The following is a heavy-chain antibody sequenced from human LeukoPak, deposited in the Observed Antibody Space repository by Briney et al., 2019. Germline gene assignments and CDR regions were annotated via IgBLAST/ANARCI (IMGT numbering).Heavy chain of an antibody. CDR2: INSDGSST. D-gene: IGHD3-3*01. V-gene: IGHV3-74*01. J-gene: IGHJ4*02. Sequence: GGSLRLSCAASGFTFSSYWMHWVRQAPGKGLVWVSRINSDGSSTSYADSVKGRFTISRDNAKNMLYLQMNSLRAEDTAVYYCARARITIFGVVTHFDYWGQGTLVTVSS. CDR3: ARARITIFGVVTHFDY. CDR1: GFTFSSYW.